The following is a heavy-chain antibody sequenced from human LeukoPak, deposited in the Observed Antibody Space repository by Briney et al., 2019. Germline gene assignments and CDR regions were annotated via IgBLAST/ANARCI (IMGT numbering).Heavy chain of an antibody. CDR2: ISSSSTI. CDR1: GFTFSSYS. CDR3: AKDIVPAATNEYYFDY. J-gene: IGHJ4*02. D-gene: IGHD2-2*01. Sequence: PGGSLRLSCAASGFTFSSYSMNWVRQAPGKGLEWVSYISSSSTIYYADSVKGRFTISRDNSKNSLYLQMNSLRTEDTALYYCAKDIVPAATNEYYFDYWGQGTLVTVSS. V-gene: IGHV3-48*04.